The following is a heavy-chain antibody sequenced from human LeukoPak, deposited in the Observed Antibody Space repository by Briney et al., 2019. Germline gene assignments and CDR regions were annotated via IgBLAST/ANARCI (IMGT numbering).Heavy chain of an antibody. CDR3: ARDGRYYYDSSGYEGFDY. V-gene: IGHV4-4*07. J-gene: IGHJ4*02. CDR2: IYTSGST. CDR1: GGSISSYY. Sequence: SETLSLTCTVSGGSISSYYWSWIRQPAGKGLEWIGRIYTSGSTNHNPSLKSRVTMSVDTSKNQFSLKLSSVTAADTAVYYCARDGRYYYDSSGYEGFDYWGQGTLVTVSS. D-gene: IGHD3-22*01.